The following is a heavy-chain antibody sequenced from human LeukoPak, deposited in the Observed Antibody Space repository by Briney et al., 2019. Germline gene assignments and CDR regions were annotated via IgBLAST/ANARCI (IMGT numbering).Heavy chain of an antibody. Sequence: PSQTLSLTSTVSGGSISSGDYYWGWIRQPRGKGLECIGYIDFSGSTYYHPSLKSRVTISVDTSKNQFYLKLSSVTAADTAVYYCARVGSGYYYRFDYWGQGTLVTVSS. CDR1: GGSISSGDYY. CDR3: ARVGSGYYYRFDY. D-gene: IGHD3-22*01. J-gene: IGHJ4*02. V-gene: IGHV4-30-4*08. CDR2: IDFSGST.